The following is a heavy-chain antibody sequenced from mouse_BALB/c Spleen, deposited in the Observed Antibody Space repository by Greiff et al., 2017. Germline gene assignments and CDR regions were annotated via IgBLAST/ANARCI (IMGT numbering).Heavy chain of an antibody. Sequence: DVMLVESGGGLVQPGGSLKLSCAASGFTFSSYTMSWVRQTPEKRLEWVAYISNGGGSTYYPDTVKGRFTISRDNAKNTLYLQMSSLKSEDTAMYYCARHGPDYYGLGYWGQGTTLTVSS. J-gene: IGHJ2*01. V-gene: IGHV5-12-2*01. CDR1: GFTFSSYT. CDR3: ARHGPDYYGLGY. D-gene: IGHD1-1*01. CDR2: ISNGGGST.